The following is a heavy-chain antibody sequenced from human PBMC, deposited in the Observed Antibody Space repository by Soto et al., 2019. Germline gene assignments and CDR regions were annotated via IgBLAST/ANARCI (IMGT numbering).Heavy chain of an antibody. CDR2: IYTSGST. V-gene: IGHV4-4*07. CDR1: GGSISSYY. J-gene: IGHJ5*02. D-gene: IGHD2-15*01. Sequence: PSETLSLTCTVSGGSISSYYWSWIRQPAGKGLEWIGRIYTSGSTNYNPSLKSRVTMSVDTSKNQFSLKLSSVTAADTAVYYCARDVLSCSQNWFDPWGQGTLVTVSS. CDR3: ARDVLSCSQNWFDP.